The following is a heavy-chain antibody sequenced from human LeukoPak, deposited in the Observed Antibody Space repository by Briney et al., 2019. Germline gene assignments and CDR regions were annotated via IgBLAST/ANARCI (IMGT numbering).Heavy chain of an antibody. CDR2: TNPNSGGP. V-gene: IGHV1-2*04. D-gene: IGHD3-16*01. Sequence: ASVTDSRKASVYTFIGYYMYWVRPAPGQGLAGMGWTNPNSGGPNYVQKFSGWATMTTHTSISTAYMELSRLRSDDTAVYYCARGKDLGAFYIWGQGTMVTVSS. J-gene: IGHJ3*02. CDR3: ARGKDLGAFYI. CDR1: VYTFIGYY.